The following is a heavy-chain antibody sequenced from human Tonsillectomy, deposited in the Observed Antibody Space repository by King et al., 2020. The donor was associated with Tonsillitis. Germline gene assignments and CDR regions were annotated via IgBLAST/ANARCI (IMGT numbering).Heavy chain of an antibody. CDR2: IYSGGST. V-gene: IGHV3-53*01. CDR1: GFTVSSNY. D-gene: IGHD4-17*01. CDR3: ARDRDYGDYSAFDI. Sequence: VQLVESGGGLIQPGGSLRLSCAASGFTVSSNYMSWVRQAPGKGLEWVSVIYSGGSTYYADSVKGRFTISRDNSKNTLYLQMNSLRAEDTAVYYCARDRDYGDYSAFDIWGQGTMVTVSS. J-gene: IGHJ3*02.